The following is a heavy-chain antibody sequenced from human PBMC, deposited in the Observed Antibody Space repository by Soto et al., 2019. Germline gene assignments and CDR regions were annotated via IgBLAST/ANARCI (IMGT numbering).Heavy chain of an antibody. CDR2: INPSGGST. CDR1: GYTFTSYY. CDR3: ASWGFWSGFTTPNYYYYYMDV. D-gene: IGHD3-3*01. V-gene: IGHV1-46*03. J-gene: IGHJ6*03. Sequence: ASVKVSCKASGYTFTSYYMHWVRQAPGQGLEWMGIINPSGGSTSYAQKFQGRVTMTRDTSTSTVYIELSSLRSEDTAVYYCASWGFWSGFTTPNYYYYYMDVWGKGTTVTVSS.